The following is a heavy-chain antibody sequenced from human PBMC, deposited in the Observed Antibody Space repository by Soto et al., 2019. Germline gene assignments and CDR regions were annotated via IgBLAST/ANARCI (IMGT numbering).Heavy chain of an antibody. D-gene: IGHD3-3*01. CDR3: AKELIGSITIFGGVSASDY. J-gene: IGHJ4*02. CDR2: ISGSGGST. CDR1: GFTFSSYA. Sequence: EVQLLESGGGLVQPGGSLRLSCAASGFTFSSYAMSWVRQAPGKGLEWVSAISGSGGSTYYADSVKGRFTISRDNSKNTLYLQMNSLRAEDTAVYYCAKELIGSITIFGGVSASDYWGQGTLVTVSS. V-gene: IGHV3-23*01.